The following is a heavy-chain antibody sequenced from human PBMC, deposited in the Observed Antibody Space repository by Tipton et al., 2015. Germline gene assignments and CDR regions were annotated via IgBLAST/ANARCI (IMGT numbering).Heavy chain of an antibody. CDR1: GGSVSDSSYS. V-gene: IGHV4-39*02. Sequence: TLSLTCTVSGGSVSDSSYSWGWVRQPPGKGLEWIATIYYSGGTYYSPSLKSRLTMSVDTSKNQFSLKLTSVTAADTAVYYCVKDGYYYDSGGYSPLDYWGQGTLVSVSS. CDR3: VKDGYYYDSGGYSPLDY. D-gene: IGHD3-22*01. J-gene: IGHJ4*02. CDR2: IYYSGGT.